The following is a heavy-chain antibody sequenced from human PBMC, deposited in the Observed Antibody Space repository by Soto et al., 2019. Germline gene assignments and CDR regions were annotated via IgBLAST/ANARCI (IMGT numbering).Heavy chain of an antibody. J-gene: IGHJ4*02. CDR3: AHRLNYYDSSGYFDY. CDR1: GFSLSTSGVG. Sequence: QITLKESGPTLVKPTQTLTLTCTFSGFSLSTSGVGVGWIRQPPGKALEWLALIYWDDDKRYSPSLKSRLTIPKDPSKNQVVLTMTNMDPVDTATYYCAHRLNYYDSSGYFDYWGQGTLVTVSS. V-gene: IGHV2-5*02. CDR2: IYWDDDK. D-gene: IGHD3-22*01.